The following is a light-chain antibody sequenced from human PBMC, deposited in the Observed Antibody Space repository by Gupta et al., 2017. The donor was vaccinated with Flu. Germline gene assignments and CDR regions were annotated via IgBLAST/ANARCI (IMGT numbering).Light chain of an antibody. Sequence: SSVLTQPPSVSVAPGQTSSITCGGHYFGSKTIHWDQQKQGQAPVLVVDAESDRPSAIHKRCLDSNEGGTDNLTTSTDEASDEADYDGQFCDANDDSPGLGVFGGGTKLTVL. CDR1: YFGSKT. J-gene: IGLJ3*02. CDR3: QFCDANDDSPGLGV. CDR2: AES. V-gene: IGLV3-21*02.